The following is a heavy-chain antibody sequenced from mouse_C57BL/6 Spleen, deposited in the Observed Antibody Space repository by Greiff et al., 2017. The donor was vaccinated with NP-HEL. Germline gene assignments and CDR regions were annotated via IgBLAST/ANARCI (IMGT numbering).Heavy chain of an antibody. D-gene: IGHD4-1*01. J-gene: IGHJ2*01. Sequence: VLLQQSGAELVRPGASVKLSCTASGFTFKDYYMHWVKQRPEQGLEWIGWIDPENGDTEYASKFQGKATITADTSTNTAYLQLSSLTSEDTTVYYCTFTGSIYYFDYWGQGTTLTVSS. V-gene: IGHV14-4*01. CDR3: TFTGSIYYFDY. CDR2: IDPENGDT. CDR1: GFTFKDYY.